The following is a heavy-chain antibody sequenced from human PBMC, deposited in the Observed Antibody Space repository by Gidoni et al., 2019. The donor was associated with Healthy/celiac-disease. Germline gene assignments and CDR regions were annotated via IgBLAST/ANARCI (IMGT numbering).Heavy chain of an antibody. CDR2: ISWKSGSI. Sequence: EVQLVESGGGLVQPGRSLRLSCAASGFTFSDYAMHWVRQAPGKGLEWVSGISWKSGSIGYADSVKGRFTISRDNAKNSLYLQMNSLRAEDTALYYCAKDKGPLYYYDSSGFFDYWGQGTLVTVSS. CDR1: GFTFSDYA. J-gene: IGHJ4*02. CDR3: AKDKGPLYYYDSSGFFDY. V-gene: IGHV3-9*01. D-gene: IGHD3-22*01.